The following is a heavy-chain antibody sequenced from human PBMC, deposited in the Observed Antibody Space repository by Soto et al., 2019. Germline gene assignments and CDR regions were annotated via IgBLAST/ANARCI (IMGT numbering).Heavy chain of an antibody. CDR1: GFTFGDYA. CDR3: ARYTYTSRYSYYGMDV. D-gene: IGHD6-13*01. J-gene: IGHJ6*02. CDR2: VRRKAYGGTT. Sequence: GGSLRLSCAASGFTFGDYAMCWFRQAPGKGLEWVGVVRRKAYGGTTDYAASVKGRFDISRDDSKSVAYLQMNSVTTEDTAVYFCARYTYTSRYSYYGMDVWGQGTTVTV. V-gene: IGHV3-49*03.